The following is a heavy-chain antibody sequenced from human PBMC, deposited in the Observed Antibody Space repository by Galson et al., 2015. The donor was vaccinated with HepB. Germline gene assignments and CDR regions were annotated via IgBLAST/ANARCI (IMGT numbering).Heavy chain of an antibody. V-gene: IGHV3-30-3*01. D-gene: IGHD3-3*01. CDR3: ARPLTIFGVGNDAFDI. CDR2: ISYDGSNK. CDR1: GFTFSSYA. J-gene: IGHJ3*02. Sequence: SLRLSCAASGFTFSSYAMHWVRQAPGKGLEWVAVISYDGSNKYYADSVKGRFTISRDNSKNTMYLQMNSLRAEDTAVYYCARPLTIFGVGNDAFDIWGQGTMVTVSS.